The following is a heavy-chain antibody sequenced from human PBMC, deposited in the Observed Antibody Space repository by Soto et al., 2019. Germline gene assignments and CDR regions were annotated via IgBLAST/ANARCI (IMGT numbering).Heavy chain of an antibody. Sequence: QVQLQESGPGLVKPSQTLSLTCTVSGGSISSGGYYWSWIRQHPGKGLEWIGYIYYSGSTYYNPSRKSRVTISGDTSKNQFSLKLSSVTAADTAVYYCARESPERAFDIWGQGTMVTVSS. CDR3: ARESPERAFDI. CDR2: IYYSGST. D-gene: IGHD6-25*01. V-gene: IGHV4-31*03. CDR1: GGSISSGGYY. J-gene: IGHJ3*02.